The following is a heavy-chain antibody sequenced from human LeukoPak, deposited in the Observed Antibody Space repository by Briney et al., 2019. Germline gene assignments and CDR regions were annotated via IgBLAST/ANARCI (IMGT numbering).Heavy chain of an antibody. CDR2: IYYSGST. CDR1: GGSISSSSYY. CDR3: ARHYDFWSGSPGDYFDY. D-gene: IGHD3-3*01. Sequence: PSETLSLTCTVSGGSISSSSYYWGWIRQPPGTGLEGIGSIYYSGSTYYNPSLKSRVTISVDTSKNQFSLKLSSVTAADTAVYYCARHYDFWSGSPGDYFDYWGQGTLVTVSS. J-gene: IGHJ4*02. V-gene: IGHV4-39*01.